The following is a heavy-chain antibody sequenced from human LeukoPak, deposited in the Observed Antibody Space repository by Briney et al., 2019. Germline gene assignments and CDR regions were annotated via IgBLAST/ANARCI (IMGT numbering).Heavy chain of an antibody. D-gene: IGHD2-21*01. CDR2: IRSSGSTI. J-gene: IGHJ6*02. Sequence: SGGSLRLSCAASGFTFSDYYMSWIRQAPGKGLEWVSYIRSSGSTIYYADSVKGRFTISRDNAKNSLYLQMNSLRAEDTAVYYCARGGGDPIYYYYGMDVWGQGTTVTVSS. CDR1: GFTFSDYY. V-gene: IGHV3-11*01. CDR3: ARGGGDPIYYYYGMDV.